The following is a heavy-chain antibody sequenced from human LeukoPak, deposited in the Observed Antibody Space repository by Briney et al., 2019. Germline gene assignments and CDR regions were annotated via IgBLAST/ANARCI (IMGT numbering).Heavy chain of an antibody. D-gene: IGHD6-19*01. CDR3: ARDATGGQWLDPIEL. CDR2: IYTSGST. J-gene: IGHJ3*01. V-gene: IGHV4-4*07. Sequence: PSETLSLTCTVSGGSISSYYWSWIRQPAGKGLEWIGRIYTSGSTNYNPSLKSRVTMSVDTSKNQFSLKLSSVTAADTAVSYCARDATGGQWLDPIELWGQGTMVTVSS. CDR1: GGSISSYY.